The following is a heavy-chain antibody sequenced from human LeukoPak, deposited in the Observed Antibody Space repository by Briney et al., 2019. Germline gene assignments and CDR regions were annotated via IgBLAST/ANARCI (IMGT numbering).Heavy chain of an antibody. J-gene: IGHJ4*02. CDR2: INHSGST. V-gene: IGHV4-34*01. Sequence: SETLSLTCAVYGGSFSCYYWSWIRQPPGKGLEWIGEINHSGSTNYNPSLKSRVTISVDTSKNQFSLKLSSVTAADTAVYYCASGSRWGQGTLVTVSS. CDR3: ASGSR. CDR1: GGSFSCYY.